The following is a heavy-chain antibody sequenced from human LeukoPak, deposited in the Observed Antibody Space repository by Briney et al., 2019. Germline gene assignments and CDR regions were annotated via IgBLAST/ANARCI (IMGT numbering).Heavy chain of an antibody. CDR2: INQDGSEK. Sequence: GGSLSLSCPASGFTFGGYWITWVRQPPGKGLKWGASINQDGSEKYYLDSVKGRFTISRDNAKNSLYLQMNSLRDEDTAVYSCARDGVRDGLYFDRWGQGTLVTVSS. CDR3: ARDGVRDGLYFDR. V-gene: IGHV3-7*01. J-gene: IGHJ4*02. CDR1: GFTFGGYW. D-gene: IGHD5-24*01.